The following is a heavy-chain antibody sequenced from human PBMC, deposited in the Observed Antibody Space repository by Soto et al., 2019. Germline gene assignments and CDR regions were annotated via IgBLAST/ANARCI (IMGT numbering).Heavy chain of an antibody. J-gene: IGHJ4*02. CDR1: GFNFKKFA. Sequence: EVHLLESGGGVVQPGGSLRLSCEASGFNFKKFAMGWVRQAPGEGLEWVSGISCCGGSTSYADSVKGRFTVARDDSKNTLSLHLNSLRFEDTARYFCAKADGEQWLIPHLDNWGQGTLVTVS. CDR3: AKADGEQWLIPHLDN. V-gene: IGHV3-23*01. CDR2: ISCCGGST. D-gene: IGHD6-19*01.